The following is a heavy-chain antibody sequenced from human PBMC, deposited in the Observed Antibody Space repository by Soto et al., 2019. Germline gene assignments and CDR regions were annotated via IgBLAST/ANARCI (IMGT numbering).Heavy chain of an antibody. J-gene: IGHJ3*02. D-gene: IGHD3-22*01. Sequence: QVQLVESGGGVVQPGRSLRLSCAASGFTFNNYGMHWVRQAPGKGLEWVAVIWYDGSNKNYADSVKGRFTISRDNSKNTLYLQMNSLRAEDTAVYYCARDRSDHQDGSGYYSPPEGFDMWGQGTMVTVSS. V-gene: IGHV3-33*01. CDR2: IWYDGSNK. CDR3: ARDRSDHQDGSGYYSPPEGFDM. CDR1: GFTFNNYG.